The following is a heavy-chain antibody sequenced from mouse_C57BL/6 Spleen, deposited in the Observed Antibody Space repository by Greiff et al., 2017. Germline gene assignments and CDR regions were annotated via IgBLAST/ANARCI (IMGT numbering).Heavy chain of an antibody. D-gene: IGHD3-2*02. V-gene: IGHV5-9*01. CDR2: ISGGGGNT. CDR3: ARGGQLRLSFDY. Sequence: DVKLVESGGGLVKPGGSLKLSCAASGFTFSSYTMSWVRQTPEKRLEWVATISGGGGNTYYPDSVKGRFTISRDNAKNTLYLQMSSLRSEDTALYYCARGGQLRLSFDYWGQGTTLTVSS. CDR1: GFTFSSYT. J-gene: IGHJ2*01.